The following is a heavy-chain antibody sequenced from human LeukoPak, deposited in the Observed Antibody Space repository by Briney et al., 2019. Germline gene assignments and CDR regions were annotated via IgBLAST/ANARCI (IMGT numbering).Heavy chain of an antibody. CDR2: IYYSGST. Sequence: KSSETLSLTCTVSGGSISSSSYYWGWIRQPPGKGLEWIGSIYYSGSTYYIPSLKSRVTISVDTSKNQFSLKLSSVTAADTAVYYCAREVRGVIAFYMDVWGKGTTVTVSS. CDR1: GGSISSSSYY. D-gene: IGHD3-10*01. J-gene: IGHJ6*03. CDR3: AREVRGVIAFYMDV. V-gene: IGHV4-39*07.